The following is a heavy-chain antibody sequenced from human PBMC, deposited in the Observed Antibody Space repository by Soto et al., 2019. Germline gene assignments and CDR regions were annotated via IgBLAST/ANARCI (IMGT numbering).Heavy chain of an antibody. V-gene: IGHV3-72*01. Sequence: GGSLRLSCAAPGFTFRGHYMDWGRPAPGKGLEWVGRARNKVNGYTTSSAASVKGRFTISRDDSKNSLYLQMNSLKPEDTAVYFCARLMGTSFDLWGQGTLVTVSS. D-gene: IGHD2-8*01. CDR2: ARNKVNGYTT. J-gene: IGHJ4*02. CDR3: ARLMGTSFDL. CDR1: GFTFRGHY.